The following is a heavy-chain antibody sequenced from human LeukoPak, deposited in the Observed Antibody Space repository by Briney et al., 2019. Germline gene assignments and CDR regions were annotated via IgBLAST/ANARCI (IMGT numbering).Heavy chain of an antibody. V-gene: IGHV3-7*01. CDR3: ARDPRYCSSIICSQPFDY. CDR2: VKHDGSET. J-gene: IGHJ4*02. Sequence: PGGSLRLSCAASGFTLSGSWMSWVRQAPGKGLEWVANVKHDGSETDYVDSVKGRFTISRDNAKNSLYLQMNNLRAEDTAVYYCARDPRYCSSIICSQPFDYWGQGTLVTVPS. CDR1: GFTLSGSW. D-gene: IGHD2-2*01.